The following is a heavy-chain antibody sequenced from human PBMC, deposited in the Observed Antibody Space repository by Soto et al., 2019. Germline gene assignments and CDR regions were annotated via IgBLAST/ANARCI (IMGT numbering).Heavy chain of an antibody. CDR3: ARTLYSYGPRFDY. J-gene: IGHJ4*02. D-gene: IGHD5-18*01. CDR1: GGSISNYY. CDR2: IYYSGST. V-gene: IGHV4-59*01. Sequence: SETLSLTCTVSGGSISNYYWIWIRQPPGKGLEWIGYIYYSGSTNYNPSLKSRVTISVDTSKNQFSLKLSSVTAADTAVYYCARTLYSYGPRFDYWGQGTLVTVSS.